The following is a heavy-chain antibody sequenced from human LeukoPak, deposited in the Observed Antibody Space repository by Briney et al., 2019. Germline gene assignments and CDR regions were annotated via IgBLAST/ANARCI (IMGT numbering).Heavy chain of an antibody. CDR2: INPNSGGT. CDR3: ARFASSSWYYFDY. CDR1: GYTFTGYY. D-gene: IGHD6-13*01. Sequence: ASVKVSCKASGYTFTGYYMHWVRQAPGQGLEWMGWINPNSGGTNYAQKFQGRVTMTRDTSISTAYMELSSLRSEDAAVYYCARFASSSWYYFDYWGQGTLVTISS. V-gene: IGHV1-2*02. J-gene: IGHJ4*02.